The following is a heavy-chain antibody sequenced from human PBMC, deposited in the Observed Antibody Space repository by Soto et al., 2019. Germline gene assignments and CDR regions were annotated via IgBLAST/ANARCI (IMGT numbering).Heavy chain of an antibody. D-gene: IGHD2-2*01. Sequence: PSETLSLTCTVSGGSISSYYWSWIRQPAGKGLEWIGRIYTSGSTNYNPSLKRRVTMSLDTSKNQFSLKLTSVTAADTALYYCARVNCSSPSCYSFSGYYGMDVWGQGTTVTVSS. CDR1: GGSISSYY. V-gene: IGHV4-4*07. J-gene: IGHJ6*02. CDR2: IYTSGST. CDR3: ARVNCSSPSCYSFSGYYGMDV.